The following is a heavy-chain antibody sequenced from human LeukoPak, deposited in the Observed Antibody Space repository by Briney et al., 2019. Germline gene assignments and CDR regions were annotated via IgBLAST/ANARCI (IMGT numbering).Heavy chain of an antibody. V-gene: IGHV4-61*01. CDR2: IYYSGST. J-gene: IGHJ5*02. CDR3: ARGLLSIYYDSSGYYPHNWFDP. CDR1: GGSISSSSYY. Sequence: SETLSLTCTVSGGSISSSSYYWSWIRQPPGKGLEWIGYIYYSGSTNYNPSLKSRVTISVDTSKNQFSLKLTSVTAADTAVYYCARGLLSIYYDSSGYYPHNWFDPWGLGTLVTVSS. D-gene: IGHD3-22*01.